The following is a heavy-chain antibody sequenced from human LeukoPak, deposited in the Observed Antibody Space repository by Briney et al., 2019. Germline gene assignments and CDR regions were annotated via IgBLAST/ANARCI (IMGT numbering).Heavy chain of an antibody. CDR1: GGSISSSSYY. J-gene: IGHJ3*02. D-gene: IGHD3-10*01. CDR2: IYYSGST. Sequence: SETLSLTCTVSGGSISSSSYYWGWIRQPPGKGLEWIGSIYYSGSTYYNPSLKSRVTISVDTSKNQFSLKLSSVTAADTAVYYCARGPGGNRARIYYYGSGSQRRPHAFDIWGQGTMVTVSS. CDR3: ARGPGGNRARIYYYGSGSQRRPHAFDI. V-gene: IGHV4-39*07.